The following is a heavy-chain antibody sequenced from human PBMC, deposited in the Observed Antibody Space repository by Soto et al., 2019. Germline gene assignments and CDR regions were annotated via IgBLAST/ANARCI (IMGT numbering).Heavy chain of an antibody. D-gene: IGHD2-15*01. CDR3: ARGRYCLTGRCFPNWFDS. CDR1: GDSISTVDYF. Sequence: QVQLLESGPGLVKPSQTLSLTCSVSGDSISTVDYFWAWVRQPPGQALEYIGYIYKSATTYYNPSFASRVALSLDTSKSQFSLNVSSLTAADTAVYFCARGRYCLTGRCFPNWFDSWGQGTLVTVSS. J-gene: IGHJ5*01. CDR2: IYKSATT. V-gene: IGHV4-30-4*01.